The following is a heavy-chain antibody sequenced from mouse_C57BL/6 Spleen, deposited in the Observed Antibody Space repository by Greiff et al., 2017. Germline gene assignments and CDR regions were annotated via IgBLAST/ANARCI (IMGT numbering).Heavy chain of an antibody. Sequence: QVQLQQPGAELVKPGASVKLSCKASGYTFTSYWMPWVKQRPGQGLEWIGEIDPSDSYTNYNQKFKGKATLTVDTSSSTAYMQLSSLTAEDSAVYYCASRYYGGFAYWGQGTLVTVSA. CDR3: ASRYYGGFAY. V-gene: IGHV1-50*01. CDR1: GYTFTSYW. J-gene: IGHJ3*01. CDR2: IDPSDSYT. D-gene: IGHD1-1*01.